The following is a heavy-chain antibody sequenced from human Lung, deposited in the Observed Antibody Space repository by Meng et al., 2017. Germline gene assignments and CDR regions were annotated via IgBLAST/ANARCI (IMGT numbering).Heavy chain of an antibody. CDR1: GGSISSSNYY. CDR3: ARGQKGYFDL. J-gene: IGHJ2*01. CDR2: IYNSGST. V-gene: IGHV4-30-4*01. Sequence: VQLQEPGPGLGKPSQTLSLTCTVSGGSISSSNYYWSWIRQPPGKGLEWSGHIYNSGSTYYNPSLKSRITISVDTSKNQFSLKLSSVTAADTAVYYCARGQKGYFDLWGRGTLVTVSS.